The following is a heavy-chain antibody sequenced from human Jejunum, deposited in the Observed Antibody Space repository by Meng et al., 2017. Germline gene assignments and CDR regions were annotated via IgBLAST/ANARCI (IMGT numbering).Heavy chain of an antibody. D-gene: IGHD4-17*01. J-gene: IGHJ4*02. CDR2: INGGGGST. CDR1: GSASGYYA. Sequence: EVQLLESGGGLVQPGGSMRLSCAVSGSASGYYAMSWVRQAPGKGLEWVSGINGGGGSTYYADSVKGRFIVSRDKSKNMLYLQMESLRDEDTAIYYCATKFNGDYRYWDYWGQGTLVTVSS. V-gene: IGHV3-23*01. CDR3: ATKFNGDYRYWDY.